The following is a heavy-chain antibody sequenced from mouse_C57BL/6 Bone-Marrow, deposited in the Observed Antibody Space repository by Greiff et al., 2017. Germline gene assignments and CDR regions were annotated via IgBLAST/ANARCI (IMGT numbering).Heavy chain of an antibody. Sequence: VQRVESGPGLVAPSQSLSITCTVSGFSLTSYGVDWVRQPPGKGLAWLGVIWGGGSTNYNSALMSSLSIRKDNSKSPRSLKMNSLQTDDTAMYYCAKHPGSYDAMDYWGQGTSVTVSS. CDR1: GFSLTSYG. J-gene: IGHJ4*01. V-gene: IGHV2-9*01. D-gene: IGHD1-1*02. CDR2: IWGGGST. CDR3: AKHPGSYDAMDY.